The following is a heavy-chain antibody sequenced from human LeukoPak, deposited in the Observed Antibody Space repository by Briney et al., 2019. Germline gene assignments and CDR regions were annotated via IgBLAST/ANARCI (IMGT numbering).Heavy chain of an antibody. Sequence: GGSLRLSCAASGFTFSSYWMSWVRQAPGKGLEWVANIKQDGSEKYYVDSVKGRFTISRDNAKNSLYLQMKSLRAEDTAVYYCARVIGDSSALPDAFDIWGQGTMVTVSS. CDR2: IKQDGSEK. D-gene: IGHD3-22*01. CDR3: ARVIGDSSALPDAFDI. V-gene: IGHV3-7*01. CDR1: GFTFSSYW. J-gene: IGHJ3*02.